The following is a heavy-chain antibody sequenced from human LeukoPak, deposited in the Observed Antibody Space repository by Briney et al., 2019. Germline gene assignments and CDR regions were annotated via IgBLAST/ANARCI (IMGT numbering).Heavy chain of an antibody. Sequence: PGGSLRLSCAASGFTFGNYGMNWVRQAPGKGLEWVAFIRYDGSKEYYADSVKGRFTISRDNSKNTLNLQMNSLRAEDTAVYYCARDLGQYYDTSDNWFDPWGQGTLVTVSS. CDR1: GFTFGNYG. CDR2: IRYDGSKE. D-gene: IGHD3-22*01. CDR3: ARDLGQYYDTSDNWFDP. J-gene: IGHJ5*02. V-gene: IGHV3-30*02.